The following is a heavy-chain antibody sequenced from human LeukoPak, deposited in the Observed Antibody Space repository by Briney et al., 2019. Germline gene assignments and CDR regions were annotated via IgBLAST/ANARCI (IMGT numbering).Heavy chain of an antibody. CDR3: ARSYSSGSTSRWDPTGTWFDP. CDR2: ISAYNGNT. Sequence: ASVKVSCKASGYTFTSYGISWVRQAPGQGREWMGWISAYNGNTNYAQKLQGRVTMTTDTSTSTAYMELRSLRSDDTAVYYCARSYSSGSTSRWDPTGTWFDPWGQGTLVTVSS. CDR1: GYTFTSYG. V-gene: IGHV1-18*01. D-gene: IGHD2-2*01. J-gene: IGHJ5*02.